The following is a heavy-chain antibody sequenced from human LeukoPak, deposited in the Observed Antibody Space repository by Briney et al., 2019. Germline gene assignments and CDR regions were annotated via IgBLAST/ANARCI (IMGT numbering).Heavy chain of an antibody. D-gene: IGHD2-2*01. CDR3: VGEAPGY. CDR1: GFSFTSYW. J-gene: IGHJ4*02. V-gene: IGHV3-7*01. CDR2: RSEDGSVK. Sequence: GGSLRLSCAASGFSFTSYWMTWIRQAQEKGLEWVAHRSEDGSVKYYVDSVKGRFTISRDNVKNSVYLQMNDLRVDDTAVYYCVGEAPGYWGQGALVTVSS.